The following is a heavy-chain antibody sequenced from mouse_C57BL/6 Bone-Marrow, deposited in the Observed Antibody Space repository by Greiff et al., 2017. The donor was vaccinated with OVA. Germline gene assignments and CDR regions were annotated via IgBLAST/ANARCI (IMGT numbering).Heavy chain of an antibody. CDR1: GFTFTNYY. CDR3: ARYKGRVAVDYFDY. CDR2: IRNKPNGSTT. D-gene: IGHD1-1*01. Sequence: EVKSVESGGGLVQPGDSLSLSCAASGFTFTNYYMSWVRQPPGKALEWLAFIRNKPNGSTTEYSASVKGRFTISRDNSQSILYLQMNALRAEDSATYYCARYKGRVAVDYFDYWGQGTALTVSS. V-gene: IGHV7-3*01. J-gene: IGHJ2*01.